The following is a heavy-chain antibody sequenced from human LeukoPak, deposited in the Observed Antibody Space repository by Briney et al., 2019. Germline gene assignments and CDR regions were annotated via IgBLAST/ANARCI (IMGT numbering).Heavy chain of an antibody. CDR3: ARDTLWVSAGSDY. V-gene: IGHV3-11*04. CDR1: GFTFSDYY. J-gene: IGHJ4*02. Sequence: GGSLRLSCAASGFTFSDYYMSWIRQAPGKGLEWVSYISSSGSTIYYADSVKGRFTISRDNAKNSLCLQMNSLRAEDTAVYYCARDTLWVSAGSDYWGQGTLVTVSS. D-gene: IGHD3-16*01. CDR2: ISSSGSTI.